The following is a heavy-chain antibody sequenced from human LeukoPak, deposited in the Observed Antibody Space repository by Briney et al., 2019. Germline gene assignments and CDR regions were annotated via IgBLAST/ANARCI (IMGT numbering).Heavy chain of an antibody. CDR2: IRSGGDT. D-gene: IGHD3-3*01. CDR1: GFSVSKTY. V-gene: IGHV3-53*01. J-gene: IGHJ4*02. Sequence: PGGSLRLSCAASGFSVSKTYMNWVRQAPGKGPEWVSVIRSGGDTQYADSVKGRFTVSRDDSKNTLYLQMNSLRAEDTAVYYCARVHSPDFWSGYYFDYWGQGTLVTVSS. CDR3: ARVHSPDFWSGYYFDY.